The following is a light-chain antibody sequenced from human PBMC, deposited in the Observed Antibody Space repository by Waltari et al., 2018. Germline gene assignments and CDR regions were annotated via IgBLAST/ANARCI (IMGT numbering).Light chain of an antibody. Sequence: EIVLTQSPATLSLSPGETATLSCRASQSVGSNLAWYQQKPGQAPRFLIYDASSRPTGIPTRFSGSGSGTDFILTISSLEPEDVAVYFCQQHYNTPLTFGGGTKVEIK. CDR1: QSVGSN. CDR3: QQHYNTPLT. CDR2: DAS. V-gene: IGKV3-11*01. J-gene: IGKJ4*01.